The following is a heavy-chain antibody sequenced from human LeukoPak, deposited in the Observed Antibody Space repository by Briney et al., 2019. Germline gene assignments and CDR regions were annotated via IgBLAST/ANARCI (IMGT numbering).Heavy chain of an antibody. J-gene: IGHJ4*02. V-gene: IGHV3-21*01. D-gene: IGHD2-21*02. CDR1: GFTFSSYS. Sequence: GGSLRLSCAASGFTFSSYSMNWVRQAPGKGLEWVSSISSSSSYIYYADSVKGRFTISRDNAKNSLYLQMNSLRAEDTAVYYCARDHCGGDCYHFDYWGQGTLVTVSS. CDR2: ISSSSSYI. CDR3: ARDHCGGDCYHFDY.